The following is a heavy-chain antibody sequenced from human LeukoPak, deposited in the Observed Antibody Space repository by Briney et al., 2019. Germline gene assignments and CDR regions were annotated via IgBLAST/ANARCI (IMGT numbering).Heavy chain of an antibody. Sequence: PSQTLSLTCTLSGGSIGSGGYYWSWIRQHPGKGLEWIGYIDYSGSTYSNPSLKGRVTISVDTSKNQFSLKLSSVTAEDTAVYYCTRGIYYGSFDHWGQGTLVTVSS. D-gene: IGHD3-10*01. J-gene: IGHJ5*02. V-gene: IGHV4-31*03. CDR3: TRGIYYGSFDH. CDR2: IDYSGST. CDR1: GGSIGSGGYY.